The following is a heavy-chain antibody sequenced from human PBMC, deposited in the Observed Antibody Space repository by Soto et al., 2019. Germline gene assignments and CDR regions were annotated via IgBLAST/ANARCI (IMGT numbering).Heavy chain of an antibody. Sequence: GGSLRLSCAASGFTFSSYAMHWVRQAPGKGLEWVAVISYDGSNKYYADSVKGRFTISRDNSKNTLYLQMNSLRAEDTAVYYCARVSITMIVVVNAGIYAFDIWGQGTMVTVSS. CDR1: GFTFSSYA. CDR3: ARVSITMIVVVNAGIYAFDI. CDR2: ISYDGSNK. J-gene: IGHJ3*02. D-gene: IGHD3-22*01. V-gene: IGHV3-30-3*01.